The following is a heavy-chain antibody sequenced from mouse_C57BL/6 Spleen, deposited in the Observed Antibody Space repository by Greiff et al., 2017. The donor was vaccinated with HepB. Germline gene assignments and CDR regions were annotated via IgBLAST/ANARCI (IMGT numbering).Heavy chain of an antibody. J-gene: IGHJ2*01. V-gene: IGHV1-82*01. CDR3: ARGEYYGSSPFDY. Sequence: QVQLQQSGPELVKPGASVKISCKASGYAFSSSWMNWVKQRPGKGLEWIGRIYPGDGDTNYNGKFKGKATLTADKSSSTAYMQLSSRTSEDSAVYFCARGEYYGSSPFDYWGQGTTLTVSS. CDR2: IYPGDGDT. CDR1: GYAFSSSW. D-gene: IGHD1-1*01.